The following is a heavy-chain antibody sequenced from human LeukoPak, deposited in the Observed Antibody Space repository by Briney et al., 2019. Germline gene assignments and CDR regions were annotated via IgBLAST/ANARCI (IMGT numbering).Heavy chain of an antibody. D-gene: IGHD2-2*03. V-gene: IGHV3-7*04. CDR2: IKQDGSEK. Sequence: GGSLRLSCAASGFTFNSYSMSWVRQAPGQGLEWVANIKQDGSEKYYVDSVKGRFTISRDNTKNSLYLQMNSLRAEDTAVYYCARGMDRWGQGTLVTVSS. CDR1: GFTFNSYS. J-gene: IGHJ4*02. CDR3: ARGMDR.